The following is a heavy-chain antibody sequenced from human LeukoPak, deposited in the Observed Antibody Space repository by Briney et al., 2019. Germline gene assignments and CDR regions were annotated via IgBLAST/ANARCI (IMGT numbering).Heavy chain of an antibody. CDR1: GYTFTVNY. CDR3: ARDDCSGGGCYSIDY. Sequence: ASVKVSCKASGYTFTVNYIYWVRQAHGQGLEWMGWINPNTGGTKYAQKFQGRVTMTRDTSISTAYMELNRLTSADTAVYYCARDDCSGGGCYSIDYWGQGTLVTVSS. J-gene: IGHJ4*02. V-gene: IGHV1-2*02. D-gene: IGHD2-15*01. CDR2: INPNTGGT.